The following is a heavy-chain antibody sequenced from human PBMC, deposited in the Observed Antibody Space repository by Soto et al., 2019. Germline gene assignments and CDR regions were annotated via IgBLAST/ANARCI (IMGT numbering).Heavy chain of an antibody. CDR1: GFTFSSYG. Sequence: PGGSLRLSCAASGFTFSSYGMHWVRQAPGKGLEWVAVIWYDGSNKYYADSVKGRFTISRDNSKNTLYLQMNSLRAEDTAVYYCTRDGDYHNSGTYGYFDCWGQGTLVTVSS. D-gene: IGHD3-10*01. V-gene: IGHV3-33*01. J-gene: IGHJ4*02. CDR2: IWYDGSNK. CDR3: TRDGDYHNSGTYGYFDC.